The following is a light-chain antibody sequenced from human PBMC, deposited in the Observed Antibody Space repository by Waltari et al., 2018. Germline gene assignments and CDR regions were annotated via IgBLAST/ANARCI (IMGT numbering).Light chain of an antibody. CDR2: WAS. CDR3: QHYYRAPYS. V-gene: IGKV4-1*01. J-gene: IGKJ2*03. Sequence: IVMTQSPASLAVSLGERATINCKSNHSLLFGSSRNYLAWYQQRRGQPPKLLLYWASIRESGVPDRIVGSGPGTDFTLTINHLQAEDVALYYCQHYYRAPYSFGQGTKLEI. CDR1: HSLLFGSSRNY.